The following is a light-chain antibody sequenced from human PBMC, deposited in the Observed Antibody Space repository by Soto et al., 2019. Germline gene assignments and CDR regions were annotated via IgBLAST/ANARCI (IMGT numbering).Light chain of an antibody. Sequence: EIVLTQSPGTLSLSPGERATLSCRASQSVSSNYFAWYQQKPGQAPRLLIHGASMRSTGIPDRFSGSGSGTDFTLTISRLEPEDFAVYYCQQYGSSLSITFGQGTRLEIK. CDR1: QSVSSNY. V-gene: IGKV3-20*01. CDR3: QQYGSSLSIT. J-gene: IGKJ5*01. CDR2: GAS.